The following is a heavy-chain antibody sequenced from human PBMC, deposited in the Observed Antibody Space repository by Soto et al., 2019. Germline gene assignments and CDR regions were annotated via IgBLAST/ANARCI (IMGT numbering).Heavy chain of an antibody. CDR3: ARSYYDFWSAYFDP. D-gene: IGHD3-3*01. Sequence: GESLKISCRASGYRFFSYWIGWVRQMPGKGLEWMGIIHPSDSDTRYSPSFQGQVNISVDKSINTAYLQWSSLKASDTAMYYCARSYYDFWSAYFDPWGQGTRVTVSS. CDR1: GYRFFSYW. CDR2: IHPSDSDT. J-gene: IGHJ4*02. V-gene: IGHV5-51*01.